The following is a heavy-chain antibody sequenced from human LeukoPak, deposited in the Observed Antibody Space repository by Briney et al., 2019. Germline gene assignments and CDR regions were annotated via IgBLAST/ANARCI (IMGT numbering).Heavy chain of an antibody. CDR2: IFSGANA. Sequence: PGGSLRLSCAASGFTFSTHAMTWVRQAPGKGLEWVSVIFSGANAYYADSAKGRFTISRDNSKNTLNLQMNSLRVEDTAVYYCARQWSEAFDIWGQGTMVTVSS. V-gene: IGHV3-66*04. CDR1: GFTFSTHA. D-gene: IGHD1-26*01. CDR3: ARQWSEAFDI. J-gene: IGHJ3*02.